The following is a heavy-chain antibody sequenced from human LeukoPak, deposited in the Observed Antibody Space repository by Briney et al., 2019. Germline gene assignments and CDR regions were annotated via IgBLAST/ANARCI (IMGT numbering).Heavy chain of an antibody. J-gene: IGHJ4*02. CDR1: GYTFTSYD. CDR3: ARVGLAVAGPYFDY. V-gene: IGHV1-8*01. D-gene: IGHD6-19*01. CDR2: MNPNSGNT. Sequence: GASVKASCKASGYTFTSYDINWVRQATRQGLEWMGWMNPNSGNTGYAQKFQGRVTMTRNTSISTAYMELSSLRSEDTAVYYCARVGLAVAGPYFDYWGQGTLVTVSS.